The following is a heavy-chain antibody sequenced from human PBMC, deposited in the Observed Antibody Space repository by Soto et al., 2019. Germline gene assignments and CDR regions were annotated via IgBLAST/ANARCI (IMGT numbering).Heavy chain of an antibody. J-gene: IGHJ5*02. CDR1: GYSFTSYW. V-gene: IGHV5-51*01. Sequence: GESLKISCKGSGYSFTSYWIGWVRQMPGKGLEWMGIIYPGDSDTRYSPSFQGQVTISADKSISTAYLQWSSLKASDTAMYYCARLGVRYFDWLERFDPWGQGTLVTVSS. CDR3: ARLGVRYFDWLERFDP. D-gene: IGHD3-9*01. CDR2: IYPGDSDT.